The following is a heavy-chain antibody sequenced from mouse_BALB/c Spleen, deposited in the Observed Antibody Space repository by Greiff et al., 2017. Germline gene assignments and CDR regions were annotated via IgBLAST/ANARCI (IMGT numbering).Heavy chain of an antibody. CDR2: ISSGGSYT. V-gene: IGHV5-9-4*01. CDR1: GFTFSSYA. D-gene: IGHD1-1*01. Sequence: DVQLVESGGGLVKPGGSLTLSCAASGFTFSSYAMSWVRQSPEKRLEWVAEISSGGSYTYYPDTVTGRFTISSDNAKNTLYLEMSSLRSEATAMYYWARVHYGYYAMDYWGQGTSVTVSA. J-gene: IGHJ4*01. CDR3: ARVHYGYYAMDY.